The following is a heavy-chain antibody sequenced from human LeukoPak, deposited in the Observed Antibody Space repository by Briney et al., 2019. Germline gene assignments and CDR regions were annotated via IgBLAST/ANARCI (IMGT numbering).Heavy chain of an antibody. J-gene: IGHJ4*02. V-gene: IGHV3-7*01. D-gene: IGHD4-11*01. Sequence: PGGSLRLSCAASGFGFSNYWMSWVRQAPGKGLEWVANMNEDGSEKNYDDSVKGRFTISRDNAQDSLYLQMNSLRAEDTAVYYCARDRGYSNFDYWGQGTLLTVSS. CDR2: MNEDGSEK. CDR1: GFGFSNYW. CDR3: ARDRGYSNFDY.